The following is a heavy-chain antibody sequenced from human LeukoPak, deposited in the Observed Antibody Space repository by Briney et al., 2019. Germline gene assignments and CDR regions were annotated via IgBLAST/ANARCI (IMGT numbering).Heavy chain of an antibody. CDR2: IYSGGSA. J-gene: IGHJ4*02. CDR1: GFTVSSNY. CDR3: ARSLWFGEVYRNYFDY. Sequence: SGGSLRLSCAASGFTVSSNYMSWVRQAPGKGLEWVSVIYSGGSAYYADSLKGRFTISRDNSKNTLYLQMNSLRAEDTAVYYCARSLWFGEVYRNYFDYWGQGTLVTVSS. V-gene: IGHV3-66*01. D-gene: IGHD3-10*01.